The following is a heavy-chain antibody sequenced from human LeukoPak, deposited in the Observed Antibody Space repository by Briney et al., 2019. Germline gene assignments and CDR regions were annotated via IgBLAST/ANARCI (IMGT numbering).Heavy chain of an antibody. V-gene: IGHV3-23*01. CDR1: GFTLSSYE. CDR3: ARTRGGQRLTYDAFDI. J-gene: IGHJ3*02. CDR2: VDYSGDSP. Sequence: PGGSLRLSCTGSGFTLSSYEMTWIRQAPGKGLEWVSSVDYSGDSPYYADSVKGRFTISRDNSKNTLYLQMNSLRAEDTAVYYCARTRGGQRLTYDAFDIWGQGTMVTVSS. D-gene: IGHD6-25*01.